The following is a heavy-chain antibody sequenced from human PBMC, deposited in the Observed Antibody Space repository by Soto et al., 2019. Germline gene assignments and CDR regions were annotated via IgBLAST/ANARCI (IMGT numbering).Heavy chain of an antibody. CDR1: GFTFSSYA. CDR3: AKDPLIVVVVAATPGAFDY. Sequence: EVQLLESGGGLVQPGGSLRLSCAASGFTFSSYAMSWVRQAPGKGLEWVSAISGSGGSTYYADSVKGRFTISRDNSKNTLYLQMNSLRAEDTAVYYCAKDPLIVVVVAATPGAFDYWGQGTLVTVSS. V-gene: IGHV3-23*01. J-gene: IGHJ4*02. D-gene: IGHD2-15*01. CDR2: ISGSGGST.